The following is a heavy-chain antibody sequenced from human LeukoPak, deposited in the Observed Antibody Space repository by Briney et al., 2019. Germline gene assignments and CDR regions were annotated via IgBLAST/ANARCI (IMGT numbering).Heavy chain of an antibody. V-gene: IGHV1-2*06. CDR1: GYTFTGYY. CDR3: ARSTVASSPDY. J-gene: IGHJ4*02. D-gene: IGHD1-14*01. Sequence: ASVKVSCKASGYTFTGYYMHWVRQAPGQGLEWMGRINHNSGGTNYAQKFQGRVTMTRDTSISTAYMELSRLRADDTAVYYCARSTVASSPDYWGQGTLVTVSS. CDR2: INHNSGGT.